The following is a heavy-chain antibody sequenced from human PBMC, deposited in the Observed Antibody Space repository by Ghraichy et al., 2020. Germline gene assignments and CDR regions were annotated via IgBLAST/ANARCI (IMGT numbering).Heavy chain of an antibody. CDR1: GGTFSSYA. CDR2: IIPILGIA. Sequence: SVKVSCKASGGTFSSYAISWVRQAPGQGLEWMGRIIPILGIANYAQKFQGRVTITADKSTSTAYMELSSLRSEDTAVYYCARDSREYDFWSGSLSYYYYYMDVWGKGTTVTVSS. CDR3: ARDSREYDFWSGSLSYYYYYMDV. J-gene: IGHJ6*03. V-gene: IGHV1-69*04. D-gene: IGHD3-3*01.